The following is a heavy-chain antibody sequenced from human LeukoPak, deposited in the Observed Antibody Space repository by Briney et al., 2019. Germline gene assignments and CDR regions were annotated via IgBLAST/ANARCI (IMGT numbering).Heavy chain of an antibody. V-gene: IGHV4-30-4*01. CDR2: IYYSGST. Sequence: PSQTLSLTCTVSGGSLSSGDYYWSWLRQPPGKGLEWIGYIYYSGSTYYNPSLKSRVTISVDTSKNQFSLKLSSVTAADTAVYYCAREVDDSSGYRYFDYWGQGTLVTVSS. CDR3: AREVDDSSGYRYFDY. J-gene: IGHJ4*02. D-gene: IGHD3-22*01. CDR1: GGSLSSGDYY.